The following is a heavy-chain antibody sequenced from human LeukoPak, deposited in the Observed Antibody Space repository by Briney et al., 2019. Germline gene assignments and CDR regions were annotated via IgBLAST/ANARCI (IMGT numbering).Heavy chain of an antibody. CDR1: GFTFSSHW. J-gene: IGHJ4*02. V-gene: IGHV3-74*01. CDR3: ARDPWGVDSSGYYFDY. D-gene: IGHD3-22*01. CDR2: INSDESNT. Sequence: GGSLRLSCAASGFTFSSHWMHWVRQAPGKGLVGASRINSDESNTSYADSVKGRFTISRDNAKNTLYLQMNSLRAEDTAVYYCARDPWGVDSSGYYFDYWGQGTLVTVSS.